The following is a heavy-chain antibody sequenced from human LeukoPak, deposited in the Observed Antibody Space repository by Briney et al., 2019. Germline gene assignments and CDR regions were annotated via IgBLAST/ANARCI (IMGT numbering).Heavy chain of an antibody. CDR1: GFTFSSYA. J-gene: IGHJ4*02. D-gene: IGHD2-15*01. CDR2: ISGSGENT. V-gene: IGHV3-23*01. CDR3: AKQLGYCSDGSCYFPY. Sequence: GGSLRLSCAVSGFTFSSYAMSWVRQAPGKGLEWVSAISGSGENTYYADSVKGRFSISRDNSKNTLCLQMNSLRAEDTAVYYCAKQLGYCSDGSCYFPYWGQGTLVTVSS.